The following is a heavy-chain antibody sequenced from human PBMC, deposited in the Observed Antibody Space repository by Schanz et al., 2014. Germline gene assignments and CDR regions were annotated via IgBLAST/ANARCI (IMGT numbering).Heavy chain of an antibody. CDR1: GFIFSNYG. V-gene: IGHV3-30*03. CDR3: ARQGRAAATSSRKTNVTTPYPDF. Sequence: VQLVESGGGLVQPGGSLRLSCAASGFIFSNYGMHWVRQAPGGGLEWVAGISNGGSVEYYVDSVKGRITISRDNSKYISYIKKHRNATDYPAVNFSARQGRAAATSSRKTNVTTPYPDFWGQGTLVIVSS. D-gene: IGHD4-17*01. J-gene: IGHJ4*01. CDR2: ISNGGSVE.